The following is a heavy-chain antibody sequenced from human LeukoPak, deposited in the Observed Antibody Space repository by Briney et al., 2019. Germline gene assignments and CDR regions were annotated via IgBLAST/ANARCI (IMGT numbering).Heavy chain of an antibody. CDR1: GYTFTSYG. D-gene: IGHD1-14*01. Sequence: GASVKVSCKASGYTFTSYGISWVRQAPGQGLEWMGWISAYNGNTNYAQKLQGRVTMTTDTSTSTAYMELRSLRSDDTAVYYCARLEPYYYYYYMDVWGKGTTVTISS. CDR2: ISAYNGNT. V-gene: IGHV1-18*01. J-gene: IGHJ6*03. CDR3: ARLEPYYYYYYMDV.